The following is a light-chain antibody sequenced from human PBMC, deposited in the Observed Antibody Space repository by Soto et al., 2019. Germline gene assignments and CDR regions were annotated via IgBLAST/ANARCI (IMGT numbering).Light chain of an antibody. Sequence: DIQMTQSPSSLSASVEDRVIITCRASQSISNHLNWYQQKPGKAPKLLIFAASSLQSGVPSRFSGSRSGQDFTLTISSLQPEDFATYYCQQSYSSPPTFGQGHKV. J-gene: IGKJ1*01. V-gene: IGKV1-39*01. CDR1: QSISNH. CDR2: AAS. CDR3: QQSYSSPPT.